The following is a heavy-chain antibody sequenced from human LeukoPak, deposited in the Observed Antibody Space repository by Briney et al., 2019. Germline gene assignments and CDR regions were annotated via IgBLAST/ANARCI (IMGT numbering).Heavy chain of an antibody. Sequence: PGGSLRLSCAASGFTFSSYWMSWVRQAPGKGLEWVANIKQDGSEKYYVDSVKGRFTISRDNAKNSLYLQMNSLRAEDTAVYYCATGGITMIVVDAFTICGQGTMLTVSS. CDR1: GFTFSSYW. J-gene: IGHJ3*02. V-gene: IGHV3-7*01. CDR3: ATGGITMIVVDAFTI. D-gene: IGHD3-22*01. CDR2: IKQDGSEK.